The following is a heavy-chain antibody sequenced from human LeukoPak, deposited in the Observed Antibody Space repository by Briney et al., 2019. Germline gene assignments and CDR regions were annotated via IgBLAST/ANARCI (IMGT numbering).Heavy chain of an antibody. Sequence: ASVTVSCKASGYTFTGYYMHWVRQAPGQGLEWMGWINPNSGGTNYAQKFQGRVTMTRDTSISTAYMELSRLRSDDTAMYYCARVRDGLPDAFDIWGQGTMVTVSS. V-gene: IGHV1-2*02. D-gene: IGHD4-11*01. J-gene: IGHJ3*02. CDR2: INPNSGGT. CDR3: ARVRDGLPDAFDI. CDR1: GYTFTGYY.